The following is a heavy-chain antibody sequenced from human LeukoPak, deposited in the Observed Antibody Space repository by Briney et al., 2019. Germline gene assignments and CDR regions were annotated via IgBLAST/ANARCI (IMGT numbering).Heavy chain of an antibody. Sequence: GASVKVSCKASGYTFTDYYMHWVQQAPGKGLEWMGRVDPEDGETIYAEKFQGRVTITADTSTDTAYMELSSLRSEDTAVYYCARVIDSSGENAFDIWGQGTMVTVSS. V-gene: IGHV1-69-2*01. D-gene: IGHD3-22*01. J-gene: IGHJ3*02. CDR3: ARVIDSSGENAFDI. CDR2: VDPEDGET. CDR1: GYTFTDYY.